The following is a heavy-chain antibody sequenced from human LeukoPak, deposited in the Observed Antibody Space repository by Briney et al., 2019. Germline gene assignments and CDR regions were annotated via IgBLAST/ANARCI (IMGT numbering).Heavy chain of an antibody. D-gene: IGHD2-15*01. CDR2: IYTSGST. CDR3: ARAYCSGGSCYLDY. Sequence: PSETLSLTCTVSGGSISSYYWSWIRQPAGKGLEWIGRIYTSGSTNYNPSLKSPVTMSVDTSKNQFSLKLSSVTAADTAVYYCARAYCSGGSCYLDYWGQGTLVTVSS. CDR1: GGSISSYY. V-gene: IGHV4-4*07. J-gene: IGHJ4*02.